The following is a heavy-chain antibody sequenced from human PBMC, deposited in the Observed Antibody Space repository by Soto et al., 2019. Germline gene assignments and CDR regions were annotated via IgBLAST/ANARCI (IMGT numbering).Heavy chain of an antibody. V-gene: IGHV3-73*01. D-gene: IGHD4-17*01. CDR2: IRSKANSYAT. CDR1: GFTFSGSA. J-gene: IGHJ5*02. Sequence: GGSLRLSCAASGFTFSGSAIHWVRQASGKGLEWVGRIRSKANSYATAYAASVKGRFTISRDDSKNTAYLQMNSLKTEDTAVYYCTRHGSDYGDYYNWFDPWGQGTLVTVSS. CDR3: TRHGSDYGDYYNWFDP.